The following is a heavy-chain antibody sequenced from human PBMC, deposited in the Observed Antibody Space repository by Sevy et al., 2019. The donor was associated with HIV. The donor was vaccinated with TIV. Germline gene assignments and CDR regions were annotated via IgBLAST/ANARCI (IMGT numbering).Heavy chain of an antibody. Sequence: GGSLRLSCAASGFTFSIYSMTWVRQAPGKGLEWVSSISSRSSYIYYADSVKGRFTISRDNAKNSLYLQMNSLRAEDTAVYYCATGGYCSGGSCYGHPDSWDQGTLVTVSS. CDR3: ATGGYCSGGSCYGHPDS. D-gene: IGHD2-15*01. CDR2: ISSRSSYI. J-gene: IGHJ4*02. CDR1: GFTFSIYS. V-gene: IGHV3-21*01.